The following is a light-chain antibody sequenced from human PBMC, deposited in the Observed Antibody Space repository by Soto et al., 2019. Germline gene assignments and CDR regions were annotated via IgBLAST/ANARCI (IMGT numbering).Light chain of an antibody. V-gene: IGKV3-20*01. CDR3: QHSGSASWT. J-gene: IGKJ1*01. CDR1: QRVTSSY. CDR2: GAS. Sequence: IVLAQAAASLSSTPGPRATLSCRDSQRVTSSYLAWYQQKPGQAPRLLIFGASSRATGIPDKFSGSGYGTDFTLSISRLEPDDFAMYYCQHSGSASWTFGQGTKVDIK.